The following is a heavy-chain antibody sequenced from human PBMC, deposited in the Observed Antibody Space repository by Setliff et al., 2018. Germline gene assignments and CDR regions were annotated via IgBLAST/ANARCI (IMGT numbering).Heavy chain of an antibody. V-gene: IGHV4-39*07. CDR2: IYYSGST. Sequence: SETLSLTCTVSGGSISSSTYYWGWIRQPPGKGLEWIGTIYYSGSTYYNPSLKSRVTISVDTSKNQFSLKLSSVTAADTAVYYCARGNYDSSGYYLDYWGQGTLVTVSS. CDR1: GGSISSSTYY. J-gene: IGHJ4*02. D-gene: IGHD3-22*01. CDR3: ARGNYDSSGYYLDY.